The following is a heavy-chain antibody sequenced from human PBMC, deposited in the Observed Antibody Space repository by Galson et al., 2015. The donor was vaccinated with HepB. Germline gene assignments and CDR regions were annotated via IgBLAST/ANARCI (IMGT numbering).Heavy chain of an antibody. CDR2: IDPKSGDK. Sequence: SVKVSCKASGYTFTGYDIHWVRQAPGQGLEWMGRIDPKSGDKNYAQKLQGWVTMTRDTSINTAYMEVTRLRSDDTAVYYCAREESGYYDAFDIWGQGTMVTVSS. CDR3: AREESGYYDAFDI. CDR1: GYTFTGYD. D-gene: IGHD3-9*01. V-gene: IGHV1-2*04. J-gene: IGHJ3*02.